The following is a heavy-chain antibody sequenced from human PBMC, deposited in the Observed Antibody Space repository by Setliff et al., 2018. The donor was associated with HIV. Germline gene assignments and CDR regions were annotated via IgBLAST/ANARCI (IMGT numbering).Heavy chain of an antibody. J-gene: IGHJ4*02. CDR1: GFTFWSHS. CDR3: VRGTLDF. Sequence: PGGSLRLSCAASGFTFWSHSVLWVRQAPGKGLQWVAYISRGGDSIFYEDSVKGRFTISRDNSKNTLYLQMNSLRAEDTAVYYCVRGTLDFWGQGNLVTVSS. V-gene: IGHV3-48*01. CDR2: ISRGGDSI.